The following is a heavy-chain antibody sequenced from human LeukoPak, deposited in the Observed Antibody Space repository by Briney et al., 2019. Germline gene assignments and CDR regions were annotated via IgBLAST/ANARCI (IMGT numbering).Heavy chain of an antibody. CDR1: GGSISSYY. D-gene: IGHD3-22*01. Sequence: PSETVSLTCTVSGGSISSYYWSWIRQPPGKGLEWIGYIYYSGSTNYNPSLKSRVTISVDTSKNQFSLKLRSVTAADTAVYYCAGGSSGYYYSVDYWGQGTLVTVSS. CDR2: IYYSGST. V-gene: IGHV4-59*01. J-gene: IGHJ4*02. CDR3: AGGSSGYYYSVDY.